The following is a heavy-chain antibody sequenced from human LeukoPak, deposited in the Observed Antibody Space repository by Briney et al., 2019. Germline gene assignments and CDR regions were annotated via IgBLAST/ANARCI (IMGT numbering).Heavy chain of an antibody. CDR3: ARSPLSSSGWYRADY. CDR1: GGSIRTYY. J-gene: IGHJ4*02. V-gene: IGHV4-4*07. D-gene: IGHD6-19*01. Sequence: SETLSLTCSVSGGSIRTYYWNWIRQPAGKGLEWIGRIGSSGSTTYSPSLRRRVTMSVDSSKSQSSLNLNSVTAADTAIYYCARSPLSSSGWYRADYWGQGTLVTVSS. CDR2: IGSSGST.